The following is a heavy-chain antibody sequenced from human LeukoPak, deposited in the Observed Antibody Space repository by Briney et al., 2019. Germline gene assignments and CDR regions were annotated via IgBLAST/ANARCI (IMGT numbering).Heavy chain of an antibody. J-gene: IGHJ4*02. Sequence: GGSLRLSCAASGFTFSSYAMSCVRQAPGKGLEWVSAISGSGGSTYYADSVKGRFTISRDNSKNTLYLQMNSLRAEDTAVYYCAKDLGSILGGYFDYWGQGTLVTVSS. D-gene: IGHD5-24*01. V-gene: IGHV3-23*01. CDR2: ISGSGGST. CDR1: GFTFSSYA. CDR3: AKDLGSILGGYFDY.